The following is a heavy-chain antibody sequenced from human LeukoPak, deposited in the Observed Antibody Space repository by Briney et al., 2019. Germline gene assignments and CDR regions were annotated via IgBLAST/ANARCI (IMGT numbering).Heavy chain of an antibody. CDR3: ARYIVSYPHDAFDI. V-gene: IGHV4-59*01. Sequence: SSETLSLTCTVSGGSISSYYWSRIRQPPGKGLEWIGYIYYSGSTSYNPSLKSRVTISVDTSKKQFSLKLSSVTAADTAFYYCARYIVSYPHDAFDIWGQGTMVTVSS. CDR2: IYYSGST. D-gene: IGHD1-26*01. J-gene: IGHJ3*02. CDR1: GGSISSYY.